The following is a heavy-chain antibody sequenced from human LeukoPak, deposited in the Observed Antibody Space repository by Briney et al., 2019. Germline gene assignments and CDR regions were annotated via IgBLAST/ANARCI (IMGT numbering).Heavy chain of an antibody. Sequence: GGSLRLSCTASGYTFSDYGMHWVRQAPGKGLEWLSVISYSGVVKFYADSVKGRFTISRDNSKNTLYLQMNGLRADDTAVYYCGIRDTSDYYVFWGQGTLVTVSS. V-gene: IGHV3-33*08. CDR3: GIRDTSDYYVF. CDR1: GYTFSDYG. J-gene: IGHJ4*02. D-gene: IGHD3-22*01. CDR2: ISYSGVVK.